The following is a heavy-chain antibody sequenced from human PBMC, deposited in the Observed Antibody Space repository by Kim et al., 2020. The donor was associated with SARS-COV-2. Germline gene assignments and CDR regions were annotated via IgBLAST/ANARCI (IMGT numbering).Heavy chain of an antibody. Sequence: ASVKVSCKASGCTFTSYVMHWVRQAPGQRLEWMGWINAGNGDTKYSQKFQNRVIITRDTSARTAYMELNSMRSEDTAVYYCARSIAAAGTLDYWGQGTLVTVSS. D-gene: IGHD6-13*01. J-gene: IGHJ4*02. CDR2: INAGNGDT. V-gene: IGHV1-3*01. CDR3: ARSIAAAGTLDY. CDR1: GCTFTSYV.